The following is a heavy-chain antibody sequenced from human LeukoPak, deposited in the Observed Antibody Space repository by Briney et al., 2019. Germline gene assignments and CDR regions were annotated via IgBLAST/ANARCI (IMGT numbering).Heavy chain of an antibody. CDR1: GGSISSYY. CDR3: ARGVVIEYYDSSGYYYYFDH. D-gene: IGHD3-22*01. V-gene: IGHV4-59*01. J-gene: IGHJ4*02. CDR2: IYYSGST. Sequence: SETLSLTCTVSGGSISSYYWSWIRQPPGKGLEWIGYIYYSGSTNYNPSLKSRVTISVDTSKNQFSLKLSSVTAADTAVYYCARGVVIEYYDSSGYYYYFDHWGQGTLVTVSS.